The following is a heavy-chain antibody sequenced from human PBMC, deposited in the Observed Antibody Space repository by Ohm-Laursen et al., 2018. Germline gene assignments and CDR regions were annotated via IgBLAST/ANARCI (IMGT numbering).Heavy chain of an antibody. V-gene: IGHV3-48*03. J-gene: IGHJ5*02. CDR3: AVPPGPVDP. Sequence: SLRLSCTASGFTFSSYEMNWVRQAPGKGLEWVSYISSSGSTIYYADSVKGRFTISRDNAKNSLYLQMNSLRAEDTAVYYCAVPPGPVDPWGQGTLVTVSS. CDR1: GFTFSSYE. CDR2: ISSSGSTI.